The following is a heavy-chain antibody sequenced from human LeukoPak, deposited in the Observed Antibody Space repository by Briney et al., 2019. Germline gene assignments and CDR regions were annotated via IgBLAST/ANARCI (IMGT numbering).Heavy chain of an antibody. J-gene: IGHJ3*02. CDR1: GFTFNSYD. CDR2: MWYDESSK. V-gene: IGHV3-33*08. D-gene: IGHD6-19*01. Sequence: QPGGSLRLSCAASGFTFNSYDMHWVRQAPGKGLEWVAIMWYDESSKYYADSVRGRFTISRDNSKNTLYLQMNSLRAEDTAVYYCARGLAVAGTGDAFDIWGQGTMVTVS. CDR3: ARGLAVAGTGDAFDI.